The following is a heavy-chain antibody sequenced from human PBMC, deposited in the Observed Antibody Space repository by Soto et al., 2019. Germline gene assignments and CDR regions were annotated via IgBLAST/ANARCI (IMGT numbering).Heavy chain of an antibody. CDR1: GFTFSSYT. J-gene: IGHJ4*02. V-gene: IGHV3-23*01. CDR2: INSGGRT. CDR3: AKDLRPDGVWDLDY. D-gene: IGHD4-17*01. Sequence: EVQLLESGGGLVQPGGSLRLSCAASGFTFSSYTMNWVRQAPGKGLEWVSGINSGGRTYYADSVKGRFTISRDDSKSTLYLQIISLRAEDTAVYYCAKDLRPDGVWDLDYWGQGTLVTVSS.